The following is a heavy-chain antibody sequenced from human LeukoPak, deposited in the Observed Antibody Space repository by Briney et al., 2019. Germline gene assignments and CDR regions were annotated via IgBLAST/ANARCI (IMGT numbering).Heavy chain of an antibody. Sequence: GGSLRLSCAASGLIFSGSAMHWVRQAPGKGLEWVGRMRSKANNYATGYATSVIGRFTISRDDSKNTRYLEMNSLKIEDTAVYFCTSQAGYSSSWETWGQGTLVTVSS. D-gene: IGHD6-13*01. CDR1: GLIFSGSA. CDR3: TSQAGYSSSWET. CDR2: MRSKANNYAT. J-gene: IGHJ5*02. V-gene: IGHV3-73*01.